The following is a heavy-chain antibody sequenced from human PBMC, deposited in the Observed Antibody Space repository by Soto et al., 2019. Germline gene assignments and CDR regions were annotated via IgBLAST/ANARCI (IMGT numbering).Heavy chain of an antibody. J-gene: IGHJ4*02. CDR2: IYYSGST. D-gene: IGHD1-7*01. CDR1: GGSISSSSYY. V-gene: IGHV4-39*01. CDR3: ARSTYQRYNWNYYPFDY. Sequence: PSETLSLTCTVSGGSISSSSYYWGWIRQPPGKGLEWIGSIYYSGSTYYNPSLKSRVTISVDTSKNQFSLKLSSVTAADTAVYYCARSTYQRYNWNYYPFDYWGQGTLVTVSS.